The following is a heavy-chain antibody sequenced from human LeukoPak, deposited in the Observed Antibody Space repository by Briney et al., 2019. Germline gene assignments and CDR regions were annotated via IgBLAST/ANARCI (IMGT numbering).Heavy chain of an antibody. CDR1: GFTFSSYG. Sequence: GGSLRLSCAASGFTFSSYGMHWVRQAPGKGLEWVAFIRYDGSNKYYADSVKGRFTISRDNSKNTLYLQMNSLRAEDTAVYYCAKGPLKGRYFDWCPKTYWGQGTLVTVSS. CDR3: AKGPLKGRYFDWCPKTY. CDR2: IRYDGSNK. D-gene: IGHD3-9*01. V-gene: IGHV3-30*02. J-gene: IGHJ4*02.